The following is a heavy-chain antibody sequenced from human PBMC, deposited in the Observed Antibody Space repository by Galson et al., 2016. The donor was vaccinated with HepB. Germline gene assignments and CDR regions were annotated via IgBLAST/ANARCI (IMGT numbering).Heavy chain of an antibody. CDR2: ITEHNGNA. Sequence: SVKVSCKASGYTFTSFTIGWVRQSPGQGLEWMGWITEHNGNANYAQKLQGRVTMTPDTSTSTAYMQLRSLRSDDTAVYYCARIGYDNSGYFPDFWGQGTLVTVSS. CDR3: ARIGYDNSGYFPDF. CDR1: GYTFTSFT. V-gene: IGHV1-18*01. D-gene: IGHD3-22*01. J-gene: IGHJ4*02.